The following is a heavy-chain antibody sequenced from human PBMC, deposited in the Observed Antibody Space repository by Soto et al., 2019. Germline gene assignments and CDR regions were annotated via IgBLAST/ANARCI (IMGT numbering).Heavy chain of an antibody. CDR3: ARERRRGYDILTGYSHFDY. V-gene: IGHV4-59*01. CDR1: GGSISSYY. CDR2: IYYSGST. J-gene: IGHJ4*02. D-gene: IGHD3-9*01. Sequence: SETLSLTCTVSGGSISSYYWSWIRQPPGKGLEWIGYIYYSGSTNYNPSLKSRVTISVDTSKNQFPLKLSSVTAADTAVYYCARERRRGYDILTGYSHFDYWGQGTLVTVSS.